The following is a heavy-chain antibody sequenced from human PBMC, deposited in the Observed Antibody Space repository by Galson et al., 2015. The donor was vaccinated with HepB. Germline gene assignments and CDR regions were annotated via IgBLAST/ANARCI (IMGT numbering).Heavy chain of an antibody. Sequence: SLRLSCAASGFTFSNYEMKWVRRAPGKGLEWISYISGSGSSIFYADSVRGRFTISRDNTKNSLYLQMNSLRVEDTAVYYCARRYCSSTSCLIDYWGQGTLVTVSS. CDR1: GFTFSNYE. J-gene: IGHJ4*02. V-gene: IGHV3-48*03. CDR3: ARRYCSSTSCLIDY. D-gene: IGHD2-2*01. CDR2: ISGSGSSI.